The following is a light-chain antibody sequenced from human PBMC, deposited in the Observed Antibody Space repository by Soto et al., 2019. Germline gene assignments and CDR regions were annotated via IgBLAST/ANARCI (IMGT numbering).Light chain of an antibody. V-gene: IGKV3D-20*01. CDR2: DAS. CDR1: QRVSSSY. J-gene: IGKJ1*01. Sequence: EIVLTQSPATLSLSPGERATLSCGASQRVSSSYLAGYQQKPGLAPRLLTSDASSRATGIPDRFSGSGSGTDFTLTISRLEPEDFAVYYCQQYGSSPRTFGQGTKVEIK. CDR3: QQYGSSPRT.